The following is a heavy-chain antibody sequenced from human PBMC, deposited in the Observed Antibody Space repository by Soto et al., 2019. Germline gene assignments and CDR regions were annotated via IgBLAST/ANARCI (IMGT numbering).Heavy chain of an antibody. CDR3: ASDSHCDGGNCPMGGFDM. J-gene: IGHJ3*02. CDR1: GXGFSIHW. CDR2: IYPGNSNT. D-gene: IGHD2-15*01. V-gene: IGHV5-51*01. Sequence: SLXXSCKGXGXGFSIHWVAXXRQMPGKGLEWVGIIYPGNSNTMYSPSFQGQVTISADTALSTTYLQWDTLKPSDTAIYFCASDSHCDGGNCPMGGFDMWGQGTMVTVSS.